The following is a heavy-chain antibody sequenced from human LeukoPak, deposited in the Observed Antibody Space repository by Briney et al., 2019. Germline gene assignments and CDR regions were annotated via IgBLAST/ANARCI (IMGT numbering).Heavy chain of an antibody. J-gene: IGHJ4*02. Sequence: SETLSLTCTVSGGSITSSTYYWGWIRQSPKKGLEWIGSIYHSGSTFYNPSLKTRVTISVDTSKNEFSLRLRSVTAADTAVYFCAREGIAVAAFFDYWGQGSLITVSS. CDR1: GGSITSSTYY. CDR2: IYHSGST. V-gene: IGHV4-39*07. CDR3: AREGIAVAAFFDY. D-gene: IGHD6-19*01.